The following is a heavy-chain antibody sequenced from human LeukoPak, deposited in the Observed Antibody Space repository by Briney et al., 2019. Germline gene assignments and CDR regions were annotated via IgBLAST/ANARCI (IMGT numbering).Heavy chain of an antibody. Sequence: PGGSLRLSCAASGFTFSNYGMYWVRQAPGKGLEWVAFIRYDGSNKYYADSVKGRFTISRDNSKNTLYLQMNSLRAEDTAVYYCAKDRRIPYGDCLDYWGQGTLVTVSS. CDR2: IRYDGSNK. D-gene: IGHD4-17*01. CDR1: GFTFSNYG. J-gene: IGHJ4*02. CDR3: AKDRRIPYGDCLDY. V-gene: IGHV3-30*02.